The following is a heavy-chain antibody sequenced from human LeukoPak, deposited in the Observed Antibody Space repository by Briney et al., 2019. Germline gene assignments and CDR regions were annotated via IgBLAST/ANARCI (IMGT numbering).Heavy chain of an antibody. J-gene: IGHJ6*03. Sequence: GGSLRLSCAASGFTFSSYGMHWVRQAPGKGLEWVAVIWYDGSNKYYADSVKGRFTISRDNSKNTLYLQMNSLRAEDTAVYYCANWDRQGQLVYYYYYMDVWGKGTTVTVSS. CDR1: GFTFSSYG. CDR3: ANWDRQGQLVYYYYYMDV. V-gene: IGHV3-30*02. CDR2: IWYDGSNK. D-gene: IGHD6-6*01.